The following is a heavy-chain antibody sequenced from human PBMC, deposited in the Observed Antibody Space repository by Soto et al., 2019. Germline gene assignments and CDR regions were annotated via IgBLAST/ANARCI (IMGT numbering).Heavy chain of an antibody. CDR2: ILPIHGLA. D-gene: IGHD2-15*01. V-gene: IGHV1-69*02. J-gene: IGHJ4*02. CDR3: AMVYSVTPFFPHTGDY. CDR1: GGTFSSYT. Sequence: QVQLVQSGAEVKKPGSSVKVSCKASGGTFSSYTISWVRQAPGQGPEWMGRILPIHGLANYAQKFQGRVTITADKSTRTAYMDLSSLRSEDTAVYYCAMVYSVTPFFPHTGDYWGQGSLVTVS.